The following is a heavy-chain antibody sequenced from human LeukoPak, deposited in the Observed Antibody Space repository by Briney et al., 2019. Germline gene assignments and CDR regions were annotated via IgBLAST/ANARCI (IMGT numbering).Heavy chain of an antibody. V-gene: IGHV4-61*01. Sequence: PSETLSLTCTVSGGSISSSSYYWSWVRQPPGKGLEWIGFVYYTGSTNYSPSLKSRVTISVDTSKNQFSLKLRSVIAADTAVYYCARISSSNWYNERGAFDVWGQGTMVTVSS. CDR1: GGSISSSSYY. CDR3: ARISSSNWYNERGAFDV. J-gene: IGHJ3*01. D-gene: IGHD6-13*01. CDR2: VYYTGST.